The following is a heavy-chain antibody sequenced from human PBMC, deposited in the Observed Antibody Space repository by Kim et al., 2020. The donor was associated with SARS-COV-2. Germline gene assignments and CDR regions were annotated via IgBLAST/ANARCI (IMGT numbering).Heavy chain of an antibody. Sequence: SETLSLTCAVSGDSISSDKWWSWVRQPPGKGLEWIGEMNPDGRANFNPSLKSRATISIDRSKNNFSLRLSSVTAADTAVYYGMKGGGSVAYGDCWGQGTL. CDR3: MKGGGSVAYGDC. CDR1: GDSISSDKW. CDR2: MNPDGRA. V-gene: IGHV4-4*02. D-gene: IGHD3-10*01. J-gene: IGHJ4*02.